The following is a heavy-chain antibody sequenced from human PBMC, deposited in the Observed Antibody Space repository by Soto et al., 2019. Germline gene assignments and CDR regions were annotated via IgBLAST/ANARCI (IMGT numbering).Heavy chain of an antibody. CDR1: GFTFSSYS. J-gene: IGHJ4*02. CDR2: ISSSSSTI. D-gene: IGHD3-3*01. Sequence: PGGSLRLSCAASGFTFSSYSMNWVRQAPGKGLEWVSYISSSSSTIYYADSVKGRFTISRDNAKNSLYLQMNSLRAEDTAVYYCAKALNDFWSGYATPFFDYGGQGTLVTVSS. CDR3: AKALNDFWSGYATPFFDY. V-gene: IGHV3-48*01.